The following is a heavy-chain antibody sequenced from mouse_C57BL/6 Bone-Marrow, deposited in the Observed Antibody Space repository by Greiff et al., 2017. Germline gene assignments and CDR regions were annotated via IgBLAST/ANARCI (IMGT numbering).Heavy chain of an antibody. CDR3: AQIAYYYGSSYWYFDV. V-gene: IGHV1-55*01. Sequence: EDIYPGSGSTNYNEKFKSKATLTVDTSSSTAYMQFSSLTSEDSAVYYCAQIAYYYGSSYWYFDVWGTGTTVTVSS. D-gene: IGHD1-1*01. CDR2: IYPGSGST. J-gene: IGHJ1*03.